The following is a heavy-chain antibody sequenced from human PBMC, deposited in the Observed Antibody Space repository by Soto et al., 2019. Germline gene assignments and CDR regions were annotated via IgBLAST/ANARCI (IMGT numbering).Heavy chain of an antibody. CDR1: GFTFDDYA. D-gene: IGHD6-19*01. CDR3: AKDDPAVARGMDV. V-gene: IGHV3-9*01. CDR2: ISWNSGSI. Sequence: HPGGSLRLSCAASGFTFDDYAMHWVRQAPGKGLEWVSGISWNSGSIGYADSVKGRFTISRDNAKNSLYLQMNSLRAEDTALYYCAKDDPAVARGMDVWGQGTTVTVSS. J-gene: IGHJ6*02.